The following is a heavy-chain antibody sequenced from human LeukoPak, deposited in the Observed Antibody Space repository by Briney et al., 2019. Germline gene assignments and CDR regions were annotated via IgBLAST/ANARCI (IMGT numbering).Heavy chain of an antibody. CDR3: ARWSTADTAMAGFDY. V-gene: IGHV4-31*03. CDR1: GGSISSGGYY. CDR2: IYYSGST. Sequence: PSETVSLTCTVSGGSISSGGYYWSWIRQHPGKGLEWIGYIYYSGSTFYNPSLKSRVTISVDTSKNQFSLKLSSVTAADTAVYYCARWSTADTAMAGFDYWGQGTLV. J-gene: IGHJ4*02. D-gene: IGHD5-18*01.